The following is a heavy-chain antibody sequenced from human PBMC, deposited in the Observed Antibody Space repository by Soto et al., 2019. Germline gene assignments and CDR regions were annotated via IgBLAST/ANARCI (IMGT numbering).Heavy chain of an antibody. V-gene: IGHV1-2*02. CDR2: INPNSGGT. Sequence: ASVKVSCKASGYTFTGYYMHWVRQAPGQGLEWMGWINPNSGGTNYAQKFQGRVTMTRDTSISTAYMELSRLRSDDTAVYYCARDGPGTGVVPAAMRGYYYYGMDVWGQGTTVTVSS. CDR1: GYTFTGYY. J-gene: IGHJ6*01. CDR3: ARDGPGTGVVPAAMRGYYYYGMDV. D-gene: IGHD2-2*01.